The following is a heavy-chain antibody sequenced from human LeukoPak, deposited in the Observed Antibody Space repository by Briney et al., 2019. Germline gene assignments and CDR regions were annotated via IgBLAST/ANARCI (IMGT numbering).Heavy chain of an antibody. CDR3: ARDSSGWYLVYYFDY. V-gene: IGHV3-7*01. CDR2: IKQDGREK. D-gene: IGHD6-19*01. CDR1: GFTFSSYW. Sequence: PGGSLRLSCAASGFTFSSYWMSWVRQAPGKGLEWVANIKQDGREKYYVDSVKGRFTISRDNAKNSLYLQMNSLRAEDTAVYYCARDSSGWYLVYYFDYWGQGTLVTVSS. J-gene: IGHJ4*02.